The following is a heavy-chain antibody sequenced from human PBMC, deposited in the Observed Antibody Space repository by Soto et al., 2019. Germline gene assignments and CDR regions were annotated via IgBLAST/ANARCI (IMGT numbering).Heavy chain of an antibody. CDR3: ARDEENMDV. CDR2: IWYDGSNK. V-gene: IGHV3-33*01. CDR1: GFTFSSYG. J-gene: IGHJ6*03. Sequence: QVQLVESGGGVVQPGRTLRLSCAASGFTFSSYGMHWVRQAPGKGLEWVAVIWYDGSNKYYADSVKGRFTISRDNSKNTLYLQMNSLRAEDTAVYYCARDEENMDVWGKGTTVTVSS.